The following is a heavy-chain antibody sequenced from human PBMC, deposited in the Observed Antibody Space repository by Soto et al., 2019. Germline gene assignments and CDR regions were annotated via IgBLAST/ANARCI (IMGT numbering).Heavy chain of an antibody. V-gene: IGHV4-4*02. CDR2: IFHRGDT. J-gene: IGHJ5*02. D-gene: IGHD3-10*01. CDR3: ARGAATMVPKNWFDP. CDR1: GGSISISNW. Sequence: QVQLQDSGPGLVKPSGTLSLTFAVSGGSISISNWWSWVRQPPGKGLDWIGGIFHRGDTGYNPSLKSRGSIADDRSKNHFSLKVTSVTAADTTMYYCARGAATMVPKNWFDPWGQGVLVTGSS.